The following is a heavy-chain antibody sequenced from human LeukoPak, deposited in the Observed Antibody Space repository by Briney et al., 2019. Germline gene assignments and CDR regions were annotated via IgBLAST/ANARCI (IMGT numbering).Heavy chain of an antibody. J-gene: IGHJ4*02. CDR1: GFTVSSNY. CDR3: AREDHSSGWYYFDY. D-gene: IGHD6-19*01. V-gene: IGHV3-53*01. CDR2: IYSGGST. Sequence: GESLRLSCAASGFTVSSNYMSWVRQAPGEGLEWVSVIYSGGSTYYADSVKGRFTISRDNSKNTLYLQMNSLRAEDTAVYYCAREDHSSGWYYFDYWGQGTLVTVSS.